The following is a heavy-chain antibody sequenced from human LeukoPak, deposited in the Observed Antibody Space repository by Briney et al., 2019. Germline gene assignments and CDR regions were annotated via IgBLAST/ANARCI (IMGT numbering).Heavy chain of an antibody. J-gene: IGHJ4*02. V-gene: IGHV1-18*01. CDR3: ATERAEGSSWTPPNY. D-gene: IGHD6-13*01. CDR2: ISAYNGNT. Sequence: ASVKVSCKASGYTFTSYGISWVRQAPGQGLEWMGWISAYNGNTNYAQKLQGRVTMTTDTSTSTAYMELRSLRSDDTAVYYCATERAEGSSWTPPNYWGQGTLVTVSS. CDR1: GYTFTSYG.